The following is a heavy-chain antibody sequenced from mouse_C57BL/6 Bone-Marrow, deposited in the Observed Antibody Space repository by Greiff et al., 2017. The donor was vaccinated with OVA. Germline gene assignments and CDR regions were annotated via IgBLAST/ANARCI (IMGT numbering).Heavy chain of an antibody. J-gene: IGHJ4*01. CDR2: IDPSDSYT. D-gene: IGHD1-1*01. CDR3: ARGDYSNYAMDY. V-gene: IGHV1-50*01. Sequence: VQLKQPGAELVKPGASVKLSCKASGYTFTSYWMQWVKQRPGQGLEWIGEIDPSDSYTNYNQKFKGKATLTVDTSSSTAYMQLSSLTSEDSAVYYCARGDYSNYAMDYWGQGTSVTVSS. CDR1: GYTFTSYW.